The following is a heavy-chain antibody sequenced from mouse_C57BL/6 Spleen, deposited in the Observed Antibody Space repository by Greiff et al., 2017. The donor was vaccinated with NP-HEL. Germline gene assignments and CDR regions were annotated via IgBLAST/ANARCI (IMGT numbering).Heavy chain of an antibody. CDR3: ARQGNYGKRDYFDY. J-gene: IGHJ2*01. CDR2: ISSGGSYT. CDR1: GFTFSSYG. Sequence: EVKLMESGGDLVKPGGSLKLSCAASGFTFSSYGMSWVRPTPDKRLEWVATISSGGSYTYYPDSVKGRFTISRDNAKNTLYLQMSSLKSEDTAMYYCARQGNYGKRDYFDYWGQGTTLTVSS. V-gene: IGHV5-6*01. D-gene: IGHD2-1*01.